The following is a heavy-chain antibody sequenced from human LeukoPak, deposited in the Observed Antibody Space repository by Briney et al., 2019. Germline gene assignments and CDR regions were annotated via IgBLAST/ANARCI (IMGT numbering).Heavy chain of an antibody. Sequence: PSETLSLTCTVSGSSVNHYYWNWLRQPPGKGLEWIGRIYTNGATNYNPSLKSRVTMSIDTSKNQFSLKFKSVTAADTAMYYCARGPLGSGWYVADWYFGLWGRGTLVTVSS. D-gene: IGHD6-19*01. CDR1: GSSVNHYY. J-gene: IGHJ2*01. V-gene: IGHV4-4*07. CDR3: ARGPLGSGWYVADWYFGL. CDR2: IYTNGAT.